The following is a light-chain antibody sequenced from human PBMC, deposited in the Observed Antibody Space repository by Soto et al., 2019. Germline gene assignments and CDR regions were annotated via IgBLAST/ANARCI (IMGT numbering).Light chain of an antibody. J-gene: IGKJ1*01. CDR2: AAS. Sequence: DIPMTQSPSSLSASVGDRVTITCRASQGISNFLAWYQQKPGKAPELLIYAASTLQSGVPSRFSGGGFGTDFTLTISSLQPEDVATYYCQKYAGDPQTFGQGTRVEIK. CDR3: QKYAGDPQT. V-gene: IGKV1-27*01. CDR1: QGISNF.